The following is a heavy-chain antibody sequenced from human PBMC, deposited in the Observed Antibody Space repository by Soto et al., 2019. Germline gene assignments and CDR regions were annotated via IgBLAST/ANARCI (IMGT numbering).Heavy chain of an antibody. V-gene: IGHV3-23*01. Sequence: GGSLRLSCAASGFTFSSYAMSWVRQAPGKGLEWVSAISGSGGSTYYADSVKGRFTISRDNSKNTLYLQMNSLRAEDTAVYYCAKDPYYDFWSGFPYPQGYGMDVWGQGTTVTVSS. D-gene: IGHD3-3*01. CDR3: AKDPYYDFWSGFPYPQGYGMDV. CDR2: ISGSGGST. J-gene: IGHJ6*02. CDR1: GFTFSSYA.